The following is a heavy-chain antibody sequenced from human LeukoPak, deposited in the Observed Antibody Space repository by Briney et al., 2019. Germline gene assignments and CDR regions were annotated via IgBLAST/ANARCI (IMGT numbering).Heavy chain of an antibody. CDR3: ARDRQIAY. V-gene: IGHV3-7*01. CDR1: GFTFSNYW. J-gene: IGHJ4*02. Sequence: PGGSLRLSCAASGFTFSNYWLTWVRQAPGQGLEWVANIKQDGSEKHYVDSVKGRFTISRDNAKNSLYLQMNSLRAEDAAVYYCARDRQIAYWGQGTPVTVSS. CDR2: IKQDGSEK.